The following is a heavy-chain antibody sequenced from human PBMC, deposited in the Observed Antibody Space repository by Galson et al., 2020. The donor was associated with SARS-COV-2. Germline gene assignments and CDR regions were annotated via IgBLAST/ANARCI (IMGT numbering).Heavy chain of an antibody. V-gene: IGHV1-2*02. CDR3: ARDPSRFWYPLDY. D-gene: IGHD2-2*01. J-gene: IGHJ4*02. CDR2: INPNSGGT. CDR1: GYTFTDYY. Sequence: ASVTVSCKASGYTFTDYYIHWVRQAPGQGLEWMGWINPNSGGTTYAQKFQGRVTMARDTSINTAYMELSRLTSDNTAVYFCARDPSRFWYPLDYWGQGALVTVSS.